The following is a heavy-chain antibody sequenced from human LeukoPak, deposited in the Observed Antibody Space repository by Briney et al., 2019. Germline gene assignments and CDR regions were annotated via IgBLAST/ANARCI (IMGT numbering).Heavy chain of an antibody. Sequence: GESLKISCKGSGYSFTNYWIGWVRQLPEKGLEWVGIIYPDDSDTRYSPSFQGQVTISADKSINTAYLQWSSLKASDTAIYYCARGVFQERRYFDWFIDYWGQGTLVTVSS. CDR3: ARGVFQERRYFDWFIDY. V-gene: IGHV5-51*01. CDR1: GYSFTNYW. D-gene: IGHD3-9*01. J-gene: IGHJ4*02. CDR2: IYPDDSDT.